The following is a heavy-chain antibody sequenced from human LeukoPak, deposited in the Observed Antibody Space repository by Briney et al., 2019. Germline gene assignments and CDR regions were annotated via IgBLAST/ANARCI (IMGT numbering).Heavy chain of an antibody. CDR1: GGSTTGYF. CDR2: VFYSGGT. J-gene: IGHJ6*03. V-gene: IGHV4-59*08. CDR3: ARARITMVRGVDTEVYYYYMDV. Sequence: SETLSLTCTISGGSTTGYFWSWIRQPPGKGLEWIGYVFYSGGTLYNPSLESRVTISVDTSKTHFSLELTSVTAADTAVYYCARARITMVRGVDTEVYYYYMDVWGKGTTVTVSS. D-gene: IGHD3-10*01.